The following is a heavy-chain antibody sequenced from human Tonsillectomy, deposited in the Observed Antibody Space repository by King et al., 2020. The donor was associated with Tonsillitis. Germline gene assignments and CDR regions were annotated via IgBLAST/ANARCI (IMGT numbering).Heavy chain of an antibody. V-gene: IGHV3-23*04. J-gene: IGHJ4*02. CDR3: AKESPYSGNYRFYYFDY. CDR2: IIGRDTRT. D-gene: IGHD1-26*01. CDR1: GFTFSTYS. Sequence: VQLVESGGGLVQPGGSLRLSCEASGFTFSTYSMSWVRQAPGKGPEWVSAIIGRDTRTFYADSVKGRFTNSRDNSKNTVYLQMSSLRAEDTALYYCAKESPYSGNYRFYYFDYWGQGTLVTVSS.